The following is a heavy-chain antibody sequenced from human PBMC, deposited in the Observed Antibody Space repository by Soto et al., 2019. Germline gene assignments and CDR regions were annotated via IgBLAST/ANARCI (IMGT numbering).Heavy chain of an antibody. J-gene: IGHJ6*03. Sequence: ASVNVSWKAAGYAFSIYDINWGRQATGQGLEWMGWMNPNSGNTGYAQKFQGRVTMTRNTSISTAYMELSSLRSEDTAVYYCARTNYGRDYYYYMDVWGKGTTVTVSS. V-gene: IGHV1-8*01. D-gene: IGHD4-17*01. CDR1: GYAFSIYD. CDR2: MNPNSGNT. CDR3: ARTNYGRDYYYYMDV.